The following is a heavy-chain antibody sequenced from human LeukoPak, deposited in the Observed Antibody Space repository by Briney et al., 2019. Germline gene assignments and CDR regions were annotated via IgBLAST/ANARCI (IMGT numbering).Heavy chain of an antibody. CDR2: ISAYNGNT. J-gene: IGHJ4*02. CDR3: ARDGDGYNFPYGDY. Sequence: ASVKVSFKASVYTFTIYGISWVRQAPGQRREWMGWISAYNGNTNYAQKPQGRVTMTTDTSTSTAYMELRSLRSDDTAVYYCARDGDGYNFPYGDYWGQGTLVTVSS. D-gene: IGHD5-24*01. CDR1: VYTFTIYG. V-gene: IGHV1-18*01.